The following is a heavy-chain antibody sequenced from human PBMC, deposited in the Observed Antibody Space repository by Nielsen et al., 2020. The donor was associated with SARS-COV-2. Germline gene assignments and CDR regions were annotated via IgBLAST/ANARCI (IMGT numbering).Heavy chain of an antibody. V-gene: IGHV5-51*01. J-gene: IGHJ4*02. Sequence: GESLKISCKGSGYSFTSYWIGWVRQMPGKGLEWMGIIYPGDSDTRYNPSFQGRVIMSADKSVNTAYLQWSSLQASDTATYYCARIPLTTASFDFWGQGAPVTVSS. CDR2: IYPGDSDT. CDR3: ARIPLTTASFDF. D-gene: IGHD3-22*01. CDR1: GYSFTSYW.